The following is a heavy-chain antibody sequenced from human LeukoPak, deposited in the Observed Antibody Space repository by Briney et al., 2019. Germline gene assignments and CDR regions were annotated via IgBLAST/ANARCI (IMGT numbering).Heavy chain of an antibody. CDR2: IYHSGSI. D-gene: IGHD4-11*01. CDR3: ARLQVIPIYYFDY. V-gene: IGHV4-4*02. CDR1: GDSIASSNW. Sequence: SGTLSLTCAVSGDSIASSNWWNLVRQPPGKGLEWIGEIYHSGSINYNPSLKSRITISVDTSKNQFSLKLNSVTAADTAVYYCARLQVIPIYYFDYWGQGALVTVSS. J-gene: IGHJ4*02.